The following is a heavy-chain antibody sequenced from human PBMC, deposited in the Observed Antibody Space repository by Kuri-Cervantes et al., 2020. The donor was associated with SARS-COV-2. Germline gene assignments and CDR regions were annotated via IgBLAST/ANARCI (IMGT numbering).Heavy chain of an antibody. CDR3: ATGVAHQPEY. CDR2: ISGSGGST. CDR1: GFTFSSYA. V-gene: IGHV3-23*01. Sequence: ETLSLTCAASGFTFSSYAMSWVRQAPGKGLEWVSAISGSGGSTYYADSVKGRFTISRDNSKNTLYLQMNSLRAEDTAVYYCATGVAHQPEYWGQGTLVTVSS. J-gene: IGHJ4*02.